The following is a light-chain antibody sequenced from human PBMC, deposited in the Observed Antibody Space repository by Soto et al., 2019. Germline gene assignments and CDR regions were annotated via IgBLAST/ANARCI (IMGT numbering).Light chain of an antibody. V-gene: IGKV3-20*01. CDR3: QQYDSSPKT. Sequence: ESVLTQSPGTLSLSPGERATLSCRASQSVSSNYLAWYQQKPGQAPRLLIYDASSRATSIPDRFSGSGSGTDFTLTISRLEPEDFAVYYCQQYDSSPKTFGQGTKVDIK. CDR2: DAS. CDR1: QSVSSNY. J-gene: IGKJ1*01.